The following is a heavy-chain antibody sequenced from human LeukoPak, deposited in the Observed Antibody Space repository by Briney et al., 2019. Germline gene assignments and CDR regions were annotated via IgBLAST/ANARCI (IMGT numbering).Heavy chain of an antibody. J-gene: IGHJ4*02. CDR2: ISSSSSYI. Sequence: GGSLRLSCAASGFTFSSYSMNWVRQAPGKGLEWVSSISSSSSYIYYADSVKGRFTISRDNAKNSLYLQMNSLRAEDTAVYYCARDRGDGYNPAYFDYWGQGTLVTVSS. V-gene: IGHV3-21*01. CDR3: ARDRGDGYNPAYFDY. CDR1: GFTFSSYS. D-gene: IGHD3-10*01.